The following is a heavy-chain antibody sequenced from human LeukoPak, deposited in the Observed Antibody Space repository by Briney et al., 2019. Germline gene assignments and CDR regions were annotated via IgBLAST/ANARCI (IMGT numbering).Heavy chain of an antibody. CDR2: IWYDGSNK. CDR1: GFTFSSYG. Sequence: AGGSLRLSCAASGFTFSSYGIHWVRQAPGKGLEWVAVIWYDGSNKYYADSVKGRFTISRDNSKNTLYLQMNSLIAEDTAVYYCARGVNIVATNVDYWGQGTLVTVSS. J-gene: IGHJ4*02. CDR3: ARGVNIVATNVDY. V-gene: IGHV3-33*01. D-gene: IGHD5-12*01.